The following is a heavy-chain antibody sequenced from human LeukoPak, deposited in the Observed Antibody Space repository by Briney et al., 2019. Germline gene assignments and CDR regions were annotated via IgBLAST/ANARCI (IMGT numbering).Heavy chain of an antibody. D-gene: IGHD3-3*01. CDR1: GGSISSGGYS. CDR2: IYYSGST. Sequence: PSQTLSLTCAVSGGSISSGGYSWSWIRQPPGKGLEWIGSIYYSGSTYYNPSLKSRVTISVDTSKNQFSLKLSSVTAADTAVYYCARLREVLRFLEWLSTFDPWGQGTLVTVSS. CDR3: ARLREVLRFLEWLSTFDP. J-gene: IGHJ5*02. V-gene: IGHV4-30-2*03.